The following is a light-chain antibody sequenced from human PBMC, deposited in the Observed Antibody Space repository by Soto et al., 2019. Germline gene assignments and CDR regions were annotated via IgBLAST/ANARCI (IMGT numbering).Light chain of an antibody. CDR3: APYTTRCTHV. CDR1: SSDVGGYSY. V-gene: IGLV2-14*01. Sequence: QSVLTQPASVSGSPGQSIAISCTGTSSDVGGYSYVSWYQQQPGKAPKLVISGVSNRPSGVSDRFSGSKSGNTASLTISGLQTEDEVDYRRAPYTTRCTHVAGTVTK. J-gene: IGLJ1*01. CDR2: GVS.